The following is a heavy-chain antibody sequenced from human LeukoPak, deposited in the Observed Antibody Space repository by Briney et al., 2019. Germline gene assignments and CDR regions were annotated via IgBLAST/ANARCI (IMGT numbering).Heavy chain of an antibody. CDR3: ARWNDGNHHFDC. Sequence: SETLSLTCTVSGDSVSDYYWNWIRQPPGKGPEWIGYIHRSGSTNSNPSLRSRVTMSVDTSKNQFSLDLISVTSADTAVYYCARWNDGNHHFDCWGQGTLVTVSA. J-gene: IGHJ4*02. CDR1: GDSVSDYY. CDR2: IHRSGST. V-gene: IGHV4-59*02. D-gene: IGHD1-14*01.